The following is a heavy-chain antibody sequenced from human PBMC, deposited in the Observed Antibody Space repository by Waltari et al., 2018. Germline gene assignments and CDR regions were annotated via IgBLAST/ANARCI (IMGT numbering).Heavy chain of an antibody. CDR1: GGSIPSTSYY. CDR3: ARRMREWLRCDFDY. J-gene: IGHJ4*02. CDR2: IYYSGIT. Sequence: QLHLQESAPDRVKPSAPLSHPGTVSGGSIPSTSYYWGWIAQPPGKGLGWIGSIYYSGITYYTPSLKSRVTRSVDTSKTQFSLTLSAVTAAETAVDYWARRMREWLRCDFDYWGQGTLVTVSS. D-gene: IGHD5-12*01. V-gene: IGHV4-39*07.